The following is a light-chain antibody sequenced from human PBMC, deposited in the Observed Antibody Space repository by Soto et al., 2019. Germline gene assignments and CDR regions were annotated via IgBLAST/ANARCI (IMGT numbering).Light chain of an antibody. J-gene: IGLJ2*01. CDR3: ASYTSSSTSVI. CDR2: EVS. V-gene: IGLV2-14*01. CDR1: SSDVGRSDS. Sequence: QSVLTQPPSASGSPGQSVTISCTGTSSDVGRSDSVSWYQQHPGKAPKLIIFEVSNRPSGISSRFSGSKSGNTASLTISGLQAEDEADYYCASYTSSSTSVIFGRGTKLTVL.